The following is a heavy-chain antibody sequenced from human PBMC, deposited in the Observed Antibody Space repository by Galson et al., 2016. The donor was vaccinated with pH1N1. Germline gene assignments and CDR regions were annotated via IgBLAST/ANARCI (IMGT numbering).Heavy chain of an antibody. J-gene: IGHJ5*02. D-gene: IGHD6-13*01. CDR1: GGSMRSSDHY. Sequence: ETLSLTCSVSGGSMRSSDHYWAWIRQPPGKGLEWIGSVFHRGTTYYDLSLKSRVTISIDTSNKRFSLKVTSVSPADAAVYYCARGVAAASRFDLWGQGSLVAVSS. V-gene: IGHV4-39*02. CDR2: VFHRGTT. CDR3: ARGVAAASRFDL.